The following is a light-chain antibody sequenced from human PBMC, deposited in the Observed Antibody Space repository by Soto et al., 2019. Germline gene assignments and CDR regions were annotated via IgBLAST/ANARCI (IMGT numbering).Light chain of an antibody. V-gene: IGLV6-57*04. CDR3: QSYDSSNYV. CDR2: EDN. J-gene: IGLJ1*01. CDR1: SGSIASNY. Sequence: NFMLTQPHSVSESPGKTVTISCTRSSGSIASNYVQWYQQRPGSPPTTVIYEDNQRPSGVPDRFSGSIDSSSNSASLTISGLETEDEADYYCQSYDSSNYVFGTGTKVTVL.